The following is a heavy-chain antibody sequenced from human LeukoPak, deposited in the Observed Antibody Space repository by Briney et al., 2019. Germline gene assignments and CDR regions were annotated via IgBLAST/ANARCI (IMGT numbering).Heavy chain of an antibody. D-gene: IGHD3-16*02. V-gene: IGHV4-59*01. CDR1: GGSISSYY. Sequence: SETLSLTCTVSGGSISSYYWSWIWQPPGKGLEWVAYIYYSGNTNYNPSLKSRVTISVDTSKNQFSLKLSSVTAADTAVYYCARYVWGSYPTFEDYWGQGTLVTVSS. J-gene: IGHJ4*02. CDR3: ARYVWGSYPTFEDY. CDR2: IYYSGNT.